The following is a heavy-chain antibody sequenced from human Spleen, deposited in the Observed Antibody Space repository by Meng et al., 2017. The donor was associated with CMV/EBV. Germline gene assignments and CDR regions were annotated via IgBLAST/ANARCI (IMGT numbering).Heavy chain of an antibody. D-gene: IGHD4-23*01. CDR1: GFSFTNYA. CDR3: ARLTTVVTPGVDY. J-gene: IGHJ4*02. CDR2: ISGSGGST. V-gene: IGHV3-23*01. Sequence: GESLKISCAASGFSFTNYAMSWVRQAPGKGLEWVSAISGSGGSTYYADSVKGRFTISRDNSKNTLYLQMNSLRPEDTAVYYCARLTTVVTPGVDYWGQGTLVTVSS.